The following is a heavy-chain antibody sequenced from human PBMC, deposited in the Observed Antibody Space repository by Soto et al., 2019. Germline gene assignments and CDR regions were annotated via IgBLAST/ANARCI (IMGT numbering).Heavy chain of an antibody. CDR1: GFSFSGFV. CDR2: ITGTGVSI. D-gene: IGHD6-6*01. CDR3: AKDSIPYSSSYDLDH. J-gene: IGHJ4*02. V-gene: IGHV3-23*01. Sequence: EVQLLESGGGLVQPGGSLRLSCVASGFSFSGFVMSWVRQAPGKGLVWVSSITGTGVSIYYADSVRGRFTISRDNSKNTLYLQMSSLRAEDTARCYCAKDSIPYSSSYDLDHWGRGALVTVSS.